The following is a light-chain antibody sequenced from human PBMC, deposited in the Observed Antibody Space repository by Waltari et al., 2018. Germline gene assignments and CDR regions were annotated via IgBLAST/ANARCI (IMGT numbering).Light chain of an antibody. CDR1: QSVSRF. CDR2: DTS. V-gene: IGKV3-11*01. Sequence: EIVLTQSPATLSLSPGERATLSCRASQSVSRFLAWYQQKPGLAPRLIIYDTSNRATGIPARFSGSGSGTDFTLTISSLEPEDFAVYYCQRRGHWPPDATFGPGTRVDIK. J-gene: IGKJ3*01. CDR3: QRRGHWPPDAT.